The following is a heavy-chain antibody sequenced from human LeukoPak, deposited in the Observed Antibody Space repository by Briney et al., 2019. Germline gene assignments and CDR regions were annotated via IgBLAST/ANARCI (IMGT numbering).Heavy chain of an antibody. V-gene: IGHV3-30*18. CDR3: AKDSGFSSSWQLGY. CDR2: ISYDGSNK. J-gene: IGHJ4*02. D-gene: IGHD6-13*01. Sequence: GRSLRLSCAASGFTFSRYGMHWVRQAPGKGLEWVAVISYDGSNKYYADSVKGRFTISRDNSKNTLYLQMNSLRAEDTAVYYCAKDSGFSSSWQLGYWGQGTLVTVSS. CDR1: GFTFSRYG.